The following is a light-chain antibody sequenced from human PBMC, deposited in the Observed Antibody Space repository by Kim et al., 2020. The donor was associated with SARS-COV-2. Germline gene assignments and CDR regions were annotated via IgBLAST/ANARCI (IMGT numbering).Light chain of an antibody. V-gene: IGLV2-23*02. CDR3: CSYAGSSTYVV. CDR2: EVS. CDR1: SSDVGSYNL. Sequence: AITIACTGTSSDVGSYNLDSWYQQHPCKAPNLMIDEVSKRPSGVSNRFSGSKSGNTASLTISGLQAEDEADYYCCSYAGSSTYVVFGGGTQLTVL. J-gene: IGLJ2*01.